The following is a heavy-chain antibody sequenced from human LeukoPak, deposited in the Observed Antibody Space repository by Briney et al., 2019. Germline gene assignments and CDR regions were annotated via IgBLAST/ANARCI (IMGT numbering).Heavy chain of an antibody. CDR2: IYYSGST. V-gene: IGHV4-59*08. CDR3: ARHVANCGTRGDFDY. D-gene: IGHD7-27*01. CDR1: GGSISSYY. J-gene: IGHJ4*02. Sequence: SETLSLTCTVSGGSISSYYWSWIRQPPGKGLEWIGYIYYSGSTNYNPPLKSRVTISVDTSKNQFSLKLSSVTAADTAVYYCARHVANCGTRGDFDYWGQGALVTVSS.